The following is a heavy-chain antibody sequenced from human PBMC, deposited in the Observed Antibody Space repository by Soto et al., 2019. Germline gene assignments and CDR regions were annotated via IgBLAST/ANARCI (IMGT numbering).Heavy chain of an antibody. Sequence: PGESLKISCKGSGYSFTSYWISWVRQMPGKGLEWMGRIEPSDSYTNYSPSFQGHVTISADKSISTAYLQWSSLKASDTAMYYCARRTVYYDILTGYYPSWFDPWGQGTLVTVSS. D-gene: IGHD3-9*01. V-gene: IGHV5-10-1*01. CDR3: ARRTVYYDILTGYYPSWFDP. J-gene: IGHJ5*02. CDR1: GYSFTSYW. CDR2: IEPSDSYT.